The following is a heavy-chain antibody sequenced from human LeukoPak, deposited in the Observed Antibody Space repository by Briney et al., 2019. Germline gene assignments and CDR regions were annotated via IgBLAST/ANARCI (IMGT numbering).Heavy chain of an antibody. CDR2: IYHSGST. CDR3: ARGLNDSWTGENY. CDR1: GYSISSGYY. D-gene: IGHD3-3*01. V-gene: IGHV4-38-2*02. Sequence: SETLSLTCTVSGYSISSGYYWGWLRQPPGKGLEWIGSIYHSGSTNYNPSLKSRVTISLDTSKSQFSLKVRYVTAADTAVYYCARGLNDSWTGENYWGQGTLVTVSS. J-gene: IGHJ4*02.